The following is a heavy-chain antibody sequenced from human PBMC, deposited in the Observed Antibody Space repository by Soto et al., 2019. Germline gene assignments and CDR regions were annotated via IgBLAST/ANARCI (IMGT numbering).Heavy chain of an antibody. CDR3: ARGYSSGWYQLDY. CDR1: GFTFSSYG. J-gene: IGHJ4*02. V-gene: IGHV3-33*01. D-gene: IGHD6-19*01. Sequence: PGGSLRLSCAASGFTFSSYGMHWVRQAPGKGLEWVAVIWYDGSNKYYADSVKGRFTISRDNSKDTLYLQMNSLRAEDTAVYYCARGYSSGWYQLDYWGQGTLVTVSS. CDR2: IWYDGSNK.